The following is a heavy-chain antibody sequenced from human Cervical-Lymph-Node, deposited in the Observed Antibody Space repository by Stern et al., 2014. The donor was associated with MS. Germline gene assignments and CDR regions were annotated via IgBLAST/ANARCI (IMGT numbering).Heavy chain of an antibody. J-gene: IGHJ4*02. Sequence: EVQLVESGGGLVKPGGSLRLSCAASGFTFSSYSINWVRQAPGKGLEWVSSITTSSSDIYYADSVKGRFTISRDNAKNSLYLQMNSLRPEDTAVYYCARDAIAAPGLIEFWGQGTLVTVSS. V-gene: IGHV3-21*01. CDR1: GFTFSSYS. D-gene: IGHD6-13*01. CDR3: ARDAIAAPGLIEF. CDR2: ITTSSSDI.